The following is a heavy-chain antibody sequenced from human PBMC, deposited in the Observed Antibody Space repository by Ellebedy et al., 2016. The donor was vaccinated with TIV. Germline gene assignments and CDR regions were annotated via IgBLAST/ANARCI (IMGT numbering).Heavy chain of an antibody. CDR2: IHSDGSSA. V-gene: IGHV3-74*01. D-gene: IGHD2-2*01. CDR1: AFTSSNFW. J-gene: IGHJ4*02. Sequence: PGGSLRLSCAVSAFTSSNFWMHWVRHAPGKGLVWVSRIHSDGSSASYADSVKGRFTISRDNAENTLYVQLNSLRAEDTAVYYCARDFQRVGGPDYWGRGTLVTVSS. CDR3: ARDFQRVGGPDY.